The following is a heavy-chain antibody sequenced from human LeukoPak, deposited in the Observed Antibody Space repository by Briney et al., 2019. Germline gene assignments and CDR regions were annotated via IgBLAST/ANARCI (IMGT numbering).Heavy chain of an antibody. V-gene: IGHV1-8*02. J-gene: IGHJ5*02. CDR3: VRGLYSGYKITEFDP. CDR2: MDPQNGNT. CDR1: GYTFTGYY. Sequence: PAASVKVSCKASGYTFTGYYMHWVRQAPGQGLEWMGWMDPQNGNTGSAQKFQGRVTMARDTSMSTAYMELSSLTSEDTAVYYCVRGLYSGYKITEFDPWGQGTLVTVSS. D-gene: IGHD5-12*01.